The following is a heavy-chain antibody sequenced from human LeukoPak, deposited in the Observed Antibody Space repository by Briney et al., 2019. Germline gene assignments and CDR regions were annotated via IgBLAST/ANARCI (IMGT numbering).Heavy chain of an antibody. CDR1: GGTFGSYA. J-gene: IGHJ4*02. V-gene: IGHV1-69*05. Sequence: GASVKVSCKASGGTFGSYAISWVRQAPGQGLEWMGRIIPIFGTANYAQKFQGRVTITTDESTSTAYMELSTLRSDDTAVYYCARERPPGDSSNWFLEGYFDIWGQGTLVTVSS. CDR2: IIPIFGTA. D-gene: IGHD6-13*01. CDR3: ARERPPGDSSNWFLEGYFDI.